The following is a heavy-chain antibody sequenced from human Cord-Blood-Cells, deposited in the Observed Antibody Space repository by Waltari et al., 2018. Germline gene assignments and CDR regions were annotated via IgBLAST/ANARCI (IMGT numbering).Heavy chain of an antibody. CDR3: ARGNVLRFLEWLPPFDAFDI. V-gene: IGHV4-34*01. J-gene: IGHJ3*02. D-gene: IGHD3-3*01. CDR1: GGSFSGYY. Sequence: QVQLQQWGAGLLKPSGTLSLTCAVYGGSFSGYYWSWIRQPPGKGLGWVGEINHSGSTNYNPSLKSRVTISVDTSKNQFSLKLSSVTAADTAVYYCARGNVLRFLEWLPPFDAFDIWGQGTMVTVSS. CDR2: INHSGST.